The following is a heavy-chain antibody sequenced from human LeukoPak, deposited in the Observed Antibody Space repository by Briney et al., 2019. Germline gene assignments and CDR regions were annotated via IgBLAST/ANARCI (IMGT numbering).Heavy chain of an antibody. D-gene: IGHD3-22*01. Sequence: SETLSLTCTVSGGSISSYYWSWIRQPPGKGLEWIGYIYTSGSTNYNPSLKSRVTISVDTSKNQFSLKLSFVTAADTAVYYCARQSYYYDSRGSYYYYMDVWGKGTTVTVSS. CDR1: GGSISSYY. J-gene: IGHJ6*03. V-gene: IGHV4-4*09. CDR2: IYTSGST. CDR3: ARQSYYYDSRGSYYYYMDV.